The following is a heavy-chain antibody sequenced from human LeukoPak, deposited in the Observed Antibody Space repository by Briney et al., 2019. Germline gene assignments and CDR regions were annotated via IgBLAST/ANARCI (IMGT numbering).Heavy chain of an antibody. CDR2: INPNSGVT. V-gene: IGHV1-2*02. Sequence: GSSVTVSCKASGYTFSGFYMNWLRQAPGQGPEWMGWINPNSGVTNYAQKFQGRVTMTRDTSITTAYMELSRLTSDDTAVYYCARDEFESTNYHFDYWGQGTLVTVSS. J-gene: IGHJ4*02. CDR3: ARDEFESTNYHFDY. D-gene: IGHD1-7*01. CDR1: GYTFSGFY.